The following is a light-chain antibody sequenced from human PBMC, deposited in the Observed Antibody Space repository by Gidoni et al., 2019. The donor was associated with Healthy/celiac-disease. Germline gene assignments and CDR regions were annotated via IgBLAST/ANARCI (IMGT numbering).Light chain of an antibody. CDR1: QSVSSY. V-gene: IGKV3-11*01. J-gene: IGKJ4*01. CDR2: DAS. Sequence: EIVLTQSPATLSLSPGERATLSCRASQSVSSYLAWYQQKPGQAPRLLIYDASNRATGIPARFSGSGSGTDFTLTISSLEPEDFAVYYCQQRSNWPPAVTFGGGTKVGIK. CDR3: QQRSNWPPAVT.